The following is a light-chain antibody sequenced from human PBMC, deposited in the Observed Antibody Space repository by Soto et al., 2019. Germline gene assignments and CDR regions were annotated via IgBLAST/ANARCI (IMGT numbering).Light chain of an antibody. CDR2: EVT. J-gene: IGLJ2*01. CDR3: SSQAGTKVV. CDR1: GSDVGAYNY. Sequence: QSALTQPPSASGAPGQSVTISCAGTGSDVGAYNYVSWYQQHPGKAPKRMVYEVTKRHSGVPDRFSGSKSGNTASLTVSGLQVEDEADYFCSSQAGTKVVFGGGTKLTVL. V-gene: IGLV2-8*01.